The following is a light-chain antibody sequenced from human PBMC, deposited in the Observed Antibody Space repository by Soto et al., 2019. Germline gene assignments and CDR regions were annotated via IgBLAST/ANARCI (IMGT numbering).Light chain of an antibody. CDR2: AAS. CDR3: QQYYDWPIT. CDR1: QGISTL. Sequence: EIVLTQSPGTLSLSPVERATLFCRASQGISTLLAWYQQKPGQAPRLLIYAASTRAAGIPARFSGSGSGTDFTLTISSLQSEDFAIYYCQQYYDWPITFGQGTRLEIK. V-gene: IGKV3-15*01. J-gene: IGKJ5*01.